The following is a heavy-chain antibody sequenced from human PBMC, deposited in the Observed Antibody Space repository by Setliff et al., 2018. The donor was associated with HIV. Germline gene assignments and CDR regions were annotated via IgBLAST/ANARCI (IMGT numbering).Heavy chain of an antibody. CDR3: TTSGHGSGIYSYFDL. D-gene: IGHD3-10*01. V-gene: IGHV3-21*04. CDR1: GFTFSSYS. J-gene: IGHJ2*01. Sequence: GGSLRLSCAAPGFTFSSYSMNWVRQAPGKGLEWVSSISSSSYIYYADSVKGRFTISRDNAKNSLYLQMNSLRAEDTAVYYCTTSGHGSGIYSYFDLWGRGTLVTVSS. CDR2: ISSSSYI.